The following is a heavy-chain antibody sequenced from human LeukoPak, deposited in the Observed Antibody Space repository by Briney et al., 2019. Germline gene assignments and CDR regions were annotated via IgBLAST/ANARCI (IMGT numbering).Heavy chain of an antibody. Sequence: SETLSLTCTVSGGSISSYYWSCIRQPPGKGLEWIGYIYYSGSTNYNPSLKSRVTISVDTSKNQFSLKLSSVTAADTAVYFCARTGQQLVFASWGQGTLVTISS. CDR3: ARTGQQLVFAS. D-gene: IGHD6-13*01. V-gene: IGHV4-59*01. CDR2: IYYSGST. CDR1: GGSISSYY. J-gene: IGHJ5*01.